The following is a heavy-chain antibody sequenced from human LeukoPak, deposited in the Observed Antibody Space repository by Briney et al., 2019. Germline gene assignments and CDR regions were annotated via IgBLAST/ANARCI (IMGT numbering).Heavy chain of an antibody. CDR1: GGSISSNY. V-gene: IGHV4-59*01. D-gene: IGHD3-22*01. CDR2: IYYSGST. J-gene: IGHJ3*02. CDR3: ARDSDDYYDSSGYYRLNDAFDI. Sequence: KPSETLSLTCTVSGGSISSNYWSWIRQPPGKGLEWIGYIYYSGSTNYNPSLKSRVTISVDTSKNQFSLKLSSVTAADTAVYYCARDSDDYYDSSGYYRLNDAFDIWGQGTMVTVSS.